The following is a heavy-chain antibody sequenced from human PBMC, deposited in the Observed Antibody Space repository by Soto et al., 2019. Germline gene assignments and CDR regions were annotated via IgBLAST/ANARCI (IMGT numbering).Heavy chain of an antibody. D-gene: IGHD6-19*01. Sequence: QVQLVESGGGVVHPGRSLRLSCAASGFTFSSYAMHWVRQAPGKGLEWVAVISYDGSNKYYADSVKGRFTISRDNSKNTLYLQMNSLRAEDTAVYYCARGRYSSGWEDAFDIWGQGTMVTVSS. CDR3: ARGRYSSGWEDAFDI. V-gene: IGHV3-30-3*01. CDR1: GFTFSSYA. J-gene: IGHJ3*02. CDR2: ISYDGSNK.